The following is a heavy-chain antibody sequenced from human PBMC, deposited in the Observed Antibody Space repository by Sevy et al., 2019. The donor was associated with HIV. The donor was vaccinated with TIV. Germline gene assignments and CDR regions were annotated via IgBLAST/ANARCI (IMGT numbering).Heavy chain of an antibody. Sequence: SETLSLTCAVYGGSFSGYYWSWIRQPPGKGLEWIGEINHSGSTNYNPSLKSRVTISVDTSKNQFSLMLSYVTAADTAVYYWARAGYSSSWYPKYFQHWGQGTLVTVSS. D-gene: IGHD6-13*01. J-gene: IGHJ1*01. V-gene: IGHV4-34*01. CDR3: ARAGYSSSWYPKYFQH. CDR1: GGSFSGYY. CDR2: INHSGST.